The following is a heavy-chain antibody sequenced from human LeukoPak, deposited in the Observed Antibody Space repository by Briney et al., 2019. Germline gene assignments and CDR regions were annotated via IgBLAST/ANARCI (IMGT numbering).Heavy chain of an antibody. V-gene: IGHV3-23*01. CDR1: GFSFSSYA. D-gene: IGHD2-15*01. CDR3: AKNGDRGAYCSGGSCYPYFYYYMDV. Sequence: PGGSLRLSCATSGFSFSSYAMSWVRQAPGKGLEWVSAINTSGGSTYYADSVKGRFTISRDNSRNTLYLQMNSLRAEDTAIYYCAKNGDRGAYCSGGSCYPYFYYYMDVWGKGTTVTISS. CDR2: INTSGGST. J-gene: IGHJ6*03.